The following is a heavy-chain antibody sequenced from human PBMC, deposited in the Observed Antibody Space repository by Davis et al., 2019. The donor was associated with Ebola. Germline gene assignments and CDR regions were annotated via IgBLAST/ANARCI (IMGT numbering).Heavy chain of an antibody. V-gene: IGHV5-51*01. CDR3: ARDRLAYGDYTLDAFDI. CDR2: IYPGDSDT. J-gene: IGHJ3*02. CDR1: GYSFTSYW. Sequence: GESLKISCKGSGYSFTSYWIGWVRQMPGKGLEWMGIIYPGDSDTRYSPSFQGQVTISADKSISTAYLQWSSLKASDTAMYYCARDRLAYGDYTLDAFDIWGQGTMVTVSS. D-gene: IGHD4-17*01.